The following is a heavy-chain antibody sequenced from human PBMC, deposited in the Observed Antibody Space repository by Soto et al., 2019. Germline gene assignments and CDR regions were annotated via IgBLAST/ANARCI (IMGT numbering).Heavy chain of an antibody. V-gene: IGHV3-30*18. CDR2: ISYDGSNK. J-gene: IGHJ6*02. CDR1: GFTFSSYG. Sequence: VGSLRLSCAASGFTFSSYGMHWVRQAPGKGLEWVAVISYDGSNKYYADSVKGRFTISRDNAKTSLYLQMNSLRAEDTALYYCAKDRGSGSYAANYYYYGMDVWGQGTTVTVSS. CDR3: AKDRGSGSYAANYYYYGMDV. D-gene: IGHD3-10*01.